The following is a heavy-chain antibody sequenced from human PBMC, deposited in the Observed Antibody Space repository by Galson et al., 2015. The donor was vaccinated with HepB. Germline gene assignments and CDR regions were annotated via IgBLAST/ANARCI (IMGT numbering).Heavy chain of an antibody. CDR2: ISGSGGST. Sequence: SLRLSCAASGFTFSSYAMSWVRQAPGKGLEWVSAISGSGGSTYYADSVKGRFTISRDNSKNTLYLQMNSLRAEDTAVYYCAKDLHYYDSSGCSVVPSRPRDWGQGTLVTVSS. J-gene: IGHJ1*01. V-gene: IGHV3-23*01. D-gene: IGHD3-22*01. CDR3: AKDLHYYDSSGCSVVPSRPRD. CDR1: GFTFSSYA.